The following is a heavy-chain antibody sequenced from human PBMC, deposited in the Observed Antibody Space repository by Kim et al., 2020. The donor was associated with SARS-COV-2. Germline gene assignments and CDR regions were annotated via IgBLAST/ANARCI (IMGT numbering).Heavy chain of an antibody. V-gene: IGHV4-31*03. CDR3: ARVGAAGGDYGMDV. J-gene: IGHJ6*02. D-gene: IGHD6-13*01. Sequence: SETLSLTCTVSGGSISSGGYYWSWIRQHPGKGLEWIGYIYYSGSTYYNPSLKSRVAISVDTSKNQFSLKLSSVTAADTAVYYCARVGAAGGDYGMDVWGQGTTVTVSS. CDR2: IYYSGST. CDR1: GGSISSGGYY.